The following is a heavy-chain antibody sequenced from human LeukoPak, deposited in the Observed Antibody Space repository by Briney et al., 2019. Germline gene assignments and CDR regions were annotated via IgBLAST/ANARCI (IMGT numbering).Heavy chain of an antibody. CDR3: AREAHITMVRGVTDH. CDR1: GFTFTSYG. J-gene: IGHJ4*02. V-gene: IGHV1-18*01. Sequence: ASVKVSCKASGFTFTSYGISWVRQAPGQGLEWMGWISAYNGNTNYAQKLQGRVTMTTDTSTSTAYMELRSLRSDDTAVYYCAREAHITMVRGVTDHWGPGTLVTVSS. CDR2: ISAYNGNT. D-gene: IGHD3-10*01.